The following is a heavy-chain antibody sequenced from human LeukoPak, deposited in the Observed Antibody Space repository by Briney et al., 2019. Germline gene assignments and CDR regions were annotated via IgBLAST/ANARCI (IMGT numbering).Heavy chain of an antibody. J-gene: IGHJ4*02. Sequence: PGGSLRLSCAASGFTFFSYWMSWVRQAPGKGLEWVANIKQDGSEKYYVDSVKGRFTISRDNAKNSLYLQMNSLRAEDTAVYYCARDQGGSYYYWGQGTLVTVSS. CDR2: IKQDGSEK. V-gene: IGHV3-7*03. CDR3: ARDQGGSYYY. CDR1: GFTFFSYW. D-gene: IGHD1-26*01.